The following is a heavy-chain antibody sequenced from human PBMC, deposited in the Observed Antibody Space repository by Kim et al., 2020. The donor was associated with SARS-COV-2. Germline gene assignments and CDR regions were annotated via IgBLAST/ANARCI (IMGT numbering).Heavy chain of an antibody. D-gene: IGHD3-16*02. Sequence: VKVRFTISRDNSKNTRYLQMNSLRDEDTAVYYCAKDDDYMWGSYRYTDGYWGQGTLVTVSS. J-gene: IGHJ4*02. CDR3: AKDDDYMWGSYRYTDGY. V-gene: IGHV3-23*01.